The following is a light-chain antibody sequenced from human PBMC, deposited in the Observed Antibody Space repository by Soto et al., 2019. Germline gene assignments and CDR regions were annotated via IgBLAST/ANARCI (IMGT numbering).Light chain of an antibody. CDR1: SSDVGAYKY. V-gene: IGLV2-8*01. J-gene: IGLJ2*01. CDR2: EVS. CDR3: QSYDSSLSRV. Sequence: QSVLTQPPSASGSPGQSVTISCTGTSSDVGAYKYVSWYQQYPGKAPKLMIYEVSKRPSGVPDRFSGSKSGNTASLTVSGLQAEDEADYYCQSYDSSLSRVFGGGTKLTVL.